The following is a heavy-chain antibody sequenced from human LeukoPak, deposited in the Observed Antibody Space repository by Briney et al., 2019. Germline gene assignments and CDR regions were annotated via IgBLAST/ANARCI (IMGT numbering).Heavy chain of an antibody. CDR1: GGSIRSSH. Sequence: PSETLTLTCTVSGGSIRSSHWSWIRQPPGKGLEFIGYIYYSGTSNYNPSLKSRVTMSVDTSNNQFSLKLNSVTAADTAVYYCAKAAGYSTIYWFDPWGQGTLVTVSS. J-gene: IGHJ5*02. V-gene: IGHV4-59*01. D-gene: IGHD6-13*01. CDR2: IYYSGTS. CDR3: AKAAGYSTIYWFDP.